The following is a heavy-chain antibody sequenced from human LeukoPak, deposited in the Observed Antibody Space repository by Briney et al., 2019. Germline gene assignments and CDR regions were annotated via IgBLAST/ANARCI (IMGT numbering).Heavy chain of an antibody. D-gene: IGHD3-10*01. Sequence: SETLSLTCTVSGGSVSSGRYYWSWIRQPPGKGLEWIGYIYYSGSTNYNPSLKSRVTISVDTSKNQFSLKLISVTAADTAVYYCARSAYFGSAFDYWGQGNLVTVSS. CDR3: ARSAYFGSAFDY. J-gene: IGHJ4*02. CDR1: GGSVSSGRYY. CDR2: IYYSGST. V-gene: IGHV4-61*01.